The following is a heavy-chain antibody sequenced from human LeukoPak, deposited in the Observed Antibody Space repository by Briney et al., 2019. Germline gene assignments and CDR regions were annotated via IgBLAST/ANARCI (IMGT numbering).Heavy chain of an antibody. CDR3: ARDCTNGVCRGWFDP. CDR1: GGTFSSYA. V-gene: IGHV1-69*13. D-gene: IGHD2-8*01. J-gene: IGHJ5*02. Sequence: PVKVSCKASGGTFSSYAISWVRQAPGQGLEWMGGIIPIFGTANYAQKFQGRVTITADESTSTAYMELSSLRSEDTAVYYCARDCTNGVCRGWFDPWGQGTLVTVSS. CDR2: IIPIFGTA.